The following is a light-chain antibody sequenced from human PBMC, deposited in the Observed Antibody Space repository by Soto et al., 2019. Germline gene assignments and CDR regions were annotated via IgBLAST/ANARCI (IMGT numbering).Light chain of an antibody. CDR3: QQYNSYPWT. CDR1: KGINNY. Sequence: DIQMTQSPPSLSASVGDRVTITCRASKGINNYLAWFQQQPGKAPKPLIYATSTLHSGVPSRFTGSGSGIEFTLTITSLQPEDFVTYYCQQYNSYPWTFGQGTKVEVK. V-gene: IGKV1-16*01. J-gene: IGKJ1*01. CDR2: ATS.